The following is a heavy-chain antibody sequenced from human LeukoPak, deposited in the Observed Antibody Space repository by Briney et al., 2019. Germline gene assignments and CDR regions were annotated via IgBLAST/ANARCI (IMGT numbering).Heavy chain of an antibody. V-gene: IGHV3-23*01. CDR2: ISGSGGST. D-gene: IGHD6-19*01. CDR1: GFTFSSYA. Sequence: GGSLRLSCAASGFTFSSYAMSWVRQAPGKGLEWVSAISGSGGSTYYADSVKGRFTISRDNSKNTLYLQMNSLRAEDTAVCYCANSRSGWAEISDYWGQGAPVTVSS. J-gene: IGHJ4*02. CDR3: ANSRSGWAEISDY.